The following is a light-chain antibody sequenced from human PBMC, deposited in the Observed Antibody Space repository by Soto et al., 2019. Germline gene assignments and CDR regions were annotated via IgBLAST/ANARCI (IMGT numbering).Light chain of an antibody. CDR3: SSYTSSSTFYV. Sequence: QSALPQPASVSGSPGQSITLSCTGTSSDVGDYNYVSWYQQHPGKAPKLMIYDVSNRPSGVSNRFSGSKSGNTASLTISGLQAEDEADYYCSSYTSSSTFYVFGTGTKLTVL. J-gene: IGLJ1*01. CDR2: DVS. V-gene: IGLV2-14*01. CDR1: SSDVGDYNY.